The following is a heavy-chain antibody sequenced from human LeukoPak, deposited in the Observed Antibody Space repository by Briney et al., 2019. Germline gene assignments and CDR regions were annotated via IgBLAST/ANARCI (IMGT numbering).Heavy chain of an antibody. Sequence: SETLSLTCTVSGGSISSYYWSWIRLPPGKGLEWIGYIYYTGATYYNPSLKSRVTISLDTSKNQFSLKLSSVTAADTAVYYCARRRGYYYDSSGYSLYFDYWGQGTLVTVSS. CDR1: GGSISSYY. V-gene: IGHV4-59*08. D-gene: IGHD3-22*01. CDR2: IYYTGAT. J-gene: IGHJ4*02. CDR3: ARRRGYYYDSSGYSLYFDY.